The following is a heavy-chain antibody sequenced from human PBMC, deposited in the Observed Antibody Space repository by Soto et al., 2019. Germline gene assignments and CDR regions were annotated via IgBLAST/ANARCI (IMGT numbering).Heavy chain of an antibody. Sequence: GGSLRLSCAASGFTFSSYAMSWVRQAPGKGLEWVSAISGSGGSTYYADSVKGRFTISRDNSKNTLYLQMNSLRAEDTAVYYCATGEGYYDFWSGPGHAFDIWGQGTMVTV. CDR2: ISGSGGST. D-gene: IGHD3-3*01. V-gene: IGHV3-23*01. CDR3: ATGEGYYDFWSGPGHAFDI. J-gene: IGHJ3*02. CDR1: GFTFSSYA.